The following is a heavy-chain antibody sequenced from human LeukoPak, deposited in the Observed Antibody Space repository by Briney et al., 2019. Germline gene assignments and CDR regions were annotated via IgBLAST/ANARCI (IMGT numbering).Heavy chain of an antibody. CDR3: AKDTNVAGLDY. Sequence: GGSLRVSCAASGFTFDDYAMHWVRQAPGKGLEWVSGISWNSGSIGYADSVKGRFTISRDNAKNSLYLQMNSLRAEDTALYYCAKDTNVAGLDYWGQGTLVTVSS. V-gene: IGHV3-9*01. D-gene: IGHD6-19*01. CDR2: ISWNSGSI. CDR1: GFTFDDYA. J-gene: IGHJ4*02.